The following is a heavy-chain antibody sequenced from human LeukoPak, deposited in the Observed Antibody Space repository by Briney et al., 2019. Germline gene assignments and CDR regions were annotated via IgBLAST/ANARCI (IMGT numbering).Heavy chain of an antibody. V-gene: IGHV1-2*06. CDR2: MNPNSGGA. D-gene: IGHD3-10*01. CDR3: ARVRLGRGVDDAFDV. J-gene: IGHJ3*01. CDR1: GYTFTGYY. Sequence: ASVKVSRKASGYTFTGYYIHWVRQAPGQGPEWMGRMNPNSGGAHYAQNFQGRVTMTRDTSISTAYMELTSLRSDDTAVYYCARVRLGRGVDDAFDVWGQGTMVTLSS.